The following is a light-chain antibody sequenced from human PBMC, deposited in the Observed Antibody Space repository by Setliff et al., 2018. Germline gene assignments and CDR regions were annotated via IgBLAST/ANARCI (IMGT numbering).Light chain of an antibody. Sequence: ALVTQESSLTVSPGGTVTLTCGSSTGSVTSGHYPYWFQQKPGQAPRALIYDSNYKHSWTPARFSGSLLGGKAALTLWGAQPEDEANYYCLLQYNVGHRVFGGGTKVTVL. V-gene: IGLV7-46*01. CDR1: TGSVTSGHY. CDR2: DSN. CDR3: LLQYNVGHRV. J-gene: IGLJ3*02.